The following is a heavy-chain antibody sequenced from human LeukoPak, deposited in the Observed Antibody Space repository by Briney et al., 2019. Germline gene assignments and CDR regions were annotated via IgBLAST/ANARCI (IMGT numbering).Heavy chain of an antibody. CDR2: ISVDNGNT. J-gene: IGHJ4*02. V-gene: IGHV1-18*01. CDR1: GYGFSTYG. Sequence: ASVKVSCKTSGYGFSTYGISWVRQAPGQGLEWLGWISVDNGNTNYAQKFQDRGTITTDTSTSTVYMELTSLKSDDTAVYYCARDRSNSEYWGQGTLVTVSS. CDR3: ARDRSNSEY. D-gene: IGHD1-26*01.